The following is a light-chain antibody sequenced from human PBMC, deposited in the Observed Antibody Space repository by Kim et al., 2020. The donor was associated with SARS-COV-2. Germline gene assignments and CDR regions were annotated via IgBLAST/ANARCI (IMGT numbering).Light chain of an antibody. CDR3: QQYGSSPPVT. CDR2: GAS. Sequence: PGERAPLSCRASQSISNSYLAWYQQKPAQAPRLLIYGASSRATGIPDRFSGSGSGTDFTLTISRLEPEDFAVYYCQQYGSSPPVTFGGGTKVDIK. CDR1: QSISNSY. V-gene: IGKV3-20*01. J-gene: IGKJ4*01.